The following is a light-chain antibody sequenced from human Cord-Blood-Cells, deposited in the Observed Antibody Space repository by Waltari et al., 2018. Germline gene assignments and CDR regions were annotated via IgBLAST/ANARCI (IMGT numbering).Light chain of an antibody. V-gene: IGLV2-14*01. CDR1: SSDVAGYNY. J-gene: IGLJ1*01. CDR2: EVS. Sequence: QSALTQPASVSGSPGQSTTISCTGTSSDVAGYNYFSWYQQHPGKAPKLMIYEVSNRPSGVSNRFSGSKSGNTASLTISGLQAEDEADYYCSSYTSSSTYVFGTGTKVTVL. CDR3: SSYTSSSTYV.